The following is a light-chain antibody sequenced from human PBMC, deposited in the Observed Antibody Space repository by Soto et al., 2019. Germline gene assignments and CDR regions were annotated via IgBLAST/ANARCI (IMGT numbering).Light chain of an antibody. Sequence: QSVLTQPPSASGTPGQGVTISCSGSSSNIGSNTVNWYQHLPGTAPKLLIFSNYQRPSGVPDRFSGSKSGTSASLAISRLQSEDEADYYCQSYDTSLSAWVFGGGTKLTVL. J-gene: IGLJ3*02. CDR3: QSYDTSLSAWV. CDR1: SSNIGSNT. CDR2: SNY. V-gene: IGLV1-44*01.